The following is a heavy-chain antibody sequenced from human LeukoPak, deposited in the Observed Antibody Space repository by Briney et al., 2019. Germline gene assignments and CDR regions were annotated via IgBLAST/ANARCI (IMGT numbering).Heavy chain of an antibody. Sequence: SVKVSCKASGGTFSTYSISWMRQAPGQGLEWMGRIIPVLGTAKYAQKFQGRVTITADKSTSTAYMELSSLRSEDTAVYYCARGGFCGGDCCFYYFEDWGQGTLVTVSS. V-gene: IGHV1-69*08. J-gene: IGHJ4*02. CDR1: GGTFSTYS. CDR2: IIPVLGTA. D-gene: IGHD2-21*02. CDR3: ARGGFCGGDCCFYYFED.